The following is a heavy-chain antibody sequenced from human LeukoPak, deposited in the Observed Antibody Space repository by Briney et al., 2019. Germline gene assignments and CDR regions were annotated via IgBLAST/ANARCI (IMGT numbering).Heavy chain of an antibody. CDR1: GYTFTSYD. CDR2: MNPNSGNT. J-gene: IGHJ5*02. CDR3: ARGIGDYSNYDLWFDP. Sequence: GASVKASCKASGYTFTSYDINWVRQATGQGLEWMGWMNPNSGNTGYAQKFQGRVTMTRNTSISTAYMELSSLRSEDTAVYYCARGIGDYSNYDLWFDPWGQGTLVTVSS. D-gene: IGHD4-11*01. V-gene: IGHV1-8*01.